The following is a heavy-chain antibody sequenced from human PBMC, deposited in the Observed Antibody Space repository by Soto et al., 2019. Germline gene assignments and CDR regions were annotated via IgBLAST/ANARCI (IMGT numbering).Heavy chain of an antibody. CDR3: ARLSPCSGGSCYSGSGFDY. Sequence: PGESLKISCKGSGYSFTSYWIGWVRQMPGKGLEWMGIIYPGDSDTRYSPSFQGQVTISADKYISTAYLQWSSLKASDTAMYYCARLSPCSGGSCYSGSGFDYWGQGTLVTVSS. V-gene: IGHV5-51*01. D-gene: IGHD2-15*01. CDR1: GYSFTSYW. J-gene: IGHJ4*02. CDR2: IYPGDSDT.